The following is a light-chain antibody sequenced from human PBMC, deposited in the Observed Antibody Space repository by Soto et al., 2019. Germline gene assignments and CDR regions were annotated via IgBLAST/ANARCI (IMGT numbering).Light chain of an antibody. J-gene: IGKJ4*01. V-gene: IGKV1D-12*01. Sequence: DIQLTQSPSSVSASVGDRVTITCRASQGIRSCLAWYQQKLGKAPKLLIYDASTLQGGVPSRFSGSGSGTDFTLTINSLQPEDFATYYCQQANSFPLTFGGGTKVEIK. CDR3: QQANSFPLT. CDR1: QGIRSC. CDR2: DAS.